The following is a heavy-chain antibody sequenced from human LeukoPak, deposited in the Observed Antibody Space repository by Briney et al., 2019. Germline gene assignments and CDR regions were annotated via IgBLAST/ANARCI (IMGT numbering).Heavy chain of an antibody. CDR1: GFTFSNAW. V-gene: IGHV3-15*01. D-gene: IGHD5-12*01. CDR3: TTSLSGYDFLFDY. CDR2: IKSKTDGGTT. J-gene: IGHJ4*02. Sequence: GGSLRLTCAASGFTFSNAWMSWVRQAPGKGLEWVGRIKSKTDGGTTDYAAPVKDRFTFSRDDSKNTLYLQMNNLQTEDTAVYYCTTSLSGYDFLFDYWGQGTLVTVSS.